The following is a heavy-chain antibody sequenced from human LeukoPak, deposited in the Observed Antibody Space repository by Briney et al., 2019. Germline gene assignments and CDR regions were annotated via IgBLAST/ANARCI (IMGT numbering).Heavy chain of an antibody. J-gene: IGHJ4*02. CDR3: VRQNTGADY. CDR1: EYSFNTFM. V-gene: IGHV5-51*01. Sequence: GESLKISCQTSEYSFNTFMIAWVRQAPGRGLEWMGLVYPLDSETRYGPSFQGQVTISADKSTSSAFLQWDSLKASDTAMYYCVRQNTGADYWGQGTLVTVSS. D-gene: IGHD1-14*01. CDR2: VYPLDSET.